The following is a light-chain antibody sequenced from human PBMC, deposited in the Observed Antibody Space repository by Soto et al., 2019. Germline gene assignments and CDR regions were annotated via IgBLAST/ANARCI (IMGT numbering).Light chain of an antibody. V-gene: IGKV1-39*01. Sequence: DIQMTQSPSSLSASVGDRVTITCRASQSISSYLNWYQQKPGKAPKLLIYAASSFQSGVPSRFSGGGSGTDFTLTISGLQPEHFATYYCQQSYSTPCTFGPGTKVDI. CDR2: AAS. CDR1: QSISSY. CDR3: QQSYSTPCT. J-gene: IGKJ3*01.